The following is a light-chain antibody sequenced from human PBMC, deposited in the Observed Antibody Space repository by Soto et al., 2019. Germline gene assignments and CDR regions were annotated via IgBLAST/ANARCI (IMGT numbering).Light chain of an antibody. V-gene: IGKV3-15*01. CDR1: QSVSSN. Sequence: EVVMTQSPATLSVSPGESATLSCRASQSVSSNLAWYQQKPGQAPRLLIYGAYTRAAGIPATFSGSGSGTDFTLTINRLEPEDFAVYSCQQRSNWPPITCGQGTRLEIK. CDR2: GAY. CDR3: QQRSNWPPIT. J-gene: IGKJ5*01.